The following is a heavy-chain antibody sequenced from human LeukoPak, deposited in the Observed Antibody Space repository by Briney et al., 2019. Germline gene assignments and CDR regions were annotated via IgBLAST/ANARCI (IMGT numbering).Heavy chain of an antibody. D-gene: IGHD2-15*01. Sequence: PGGSLRLSCAASGFTFSSYGMHWVRQAPGKGLEWVAVISYDGSNKYYADSVKGRFTISRDNSKDTLYLQMSSLRAEDTAVYYCAKVVVAASEAGSFDYWGQGTLVTVSS. CDR3: AKVVVAASEAGSFDY. CDR1: GFTFSSYG. V-gene: IGHV3-30*18. J-gene: IGHJ4*02. CDR2: ISYDGSNK.